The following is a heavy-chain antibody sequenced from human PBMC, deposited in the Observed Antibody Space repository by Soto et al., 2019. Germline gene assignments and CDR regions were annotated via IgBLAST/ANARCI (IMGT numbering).Heavy chain of an antibody. Sequence: QVQLVQSGAEVKKPGASVKVSCKASGYTFTSYDINWVRQAPGKGLEWMGWMNPNSGNTGYAQKFQGRVTMTRKTSISTAYMELSSLRSEDTAVYYCASVPAAMFEASFDYWGQGTLVTVSS. CDR1: GYTFTSYD. D-gene: IGHD2-2*01. CDR3: ASVPAAMFEASFDY. CDR2: MNPNSGNT. J-gene: IGHJ4*02. V-gene: IGHV1-8*01.